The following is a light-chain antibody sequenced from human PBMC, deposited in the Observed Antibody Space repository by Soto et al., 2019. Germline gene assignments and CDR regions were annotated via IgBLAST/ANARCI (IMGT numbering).Light chain of an antibody. Sequence: EIVMTQSPATLPVSPGERATLSCRASQSVSSNLAWYQQKPGQAPRLLIYGASTRATGIPARFSGSGSGTEFTLTISSLQSEDFAVYYCQQYNNWPLYTFGQGTKVDIK. V-gene: IGKV3-15*01. J-gene: IGKJ2*01. CDR1: QSVSSN. CDR2: GAS. CDR3: QQYNNWPLYT.